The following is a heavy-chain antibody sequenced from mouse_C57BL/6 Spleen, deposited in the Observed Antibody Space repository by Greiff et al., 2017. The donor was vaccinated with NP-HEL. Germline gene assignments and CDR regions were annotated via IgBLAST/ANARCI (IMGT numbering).Heavy chain of an antibody. V-gene: IGHV5-4*01. CDR3: AREGYSNYYFDY. D-gene: IGHD2-5*01. CDR2: ISDGGSYT. Sequence: EVMLVESGGGLVKPGGSLKLSCAASGFTFSSYAMSWVRQTPEKRLEWVATISDGGSYTYYPDNVKGRFTIARDNAKNNLYLQMSHLKSEDTAMYYCAREGYSNYYFDYWGQGTTLTVSS. CDR1: GFTFSSYA. J-gene: IGHJ2*01.